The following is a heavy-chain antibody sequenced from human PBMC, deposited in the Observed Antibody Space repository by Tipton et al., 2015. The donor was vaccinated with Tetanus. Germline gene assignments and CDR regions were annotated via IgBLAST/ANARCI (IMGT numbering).Heavy chain of an antibody. J-gene: IGHJ4*02. CDR3: ARGLIDDFLGSRIYFDS. CDR2: IFYSGNS. D-gene: IGHD2-8*01. CDR1: GDSGSRHY. Sequence: TLSLTCTVSGDSGSRHYWSWIRQPPGKALEWIGDIFYSGNSISNPSFRSRVTMSVDTSRTPFSLTLIAVTAADTAVYFCARGLIDDFLGSRIYFDSWGPGTLVTVSS. V-gene: IGHV4-59*02.